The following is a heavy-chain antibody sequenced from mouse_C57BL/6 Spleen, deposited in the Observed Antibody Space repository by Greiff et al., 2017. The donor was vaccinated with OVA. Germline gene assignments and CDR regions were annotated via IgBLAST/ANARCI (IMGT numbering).Heavy chain of an antibody. D-gene: IGHD2-10*02. Sequence: QVQLQQPGAELVMPGASVKLSCKASGYTFTSYWMHWVKQRPGQGLEWIGEIDPSDSYTNYNQKFKGKSTLTVDKSSSTAYMQLSSLTSEDSAVYDCARRRYGNYGFDYWGQGTTLTVSS. V-gene: IGHV1-69*01. CDR1: GYTFTSYW. CDR3: ARRRYGNYGFDY. J-gene: IGHJ2*01. CDR2: IDPSDSYT.